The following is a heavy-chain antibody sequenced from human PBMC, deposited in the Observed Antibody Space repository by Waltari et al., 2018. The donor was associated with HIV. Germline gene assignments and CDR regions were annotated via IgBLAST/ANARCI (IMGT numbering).Heavy chain of an antibody. CDR1: GGTFSSYA. D-gene: IGHD4-17*01. CDR2: ISPILGTA. V-gene: IGHV1-69*01. J-gene: IGHJ6*02. Sequence: QVQLVQSGAEVKKPGSSVKVSCKASGGTFSSYAISWVRQAPGQGLEWMGGISPILGTANYAQKFQGRVTITADESTSTAYMELSSLRSEDTAVYYCARSEFYGDKDGYYYYGMDVWGQGTTVTVSS. CDR3: ARSEFYGDKDGYYYYGMDV.